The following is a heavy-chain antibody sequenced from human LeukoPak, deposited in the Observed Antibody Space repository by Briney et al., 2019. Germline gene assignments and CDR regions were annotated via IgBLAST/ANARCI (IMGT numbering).Heavy chain of an antibody. CDR1: GFTFSSYA. Sequence: PGGSLRLSCAASGFTFSSYAMSSVRQAPGKGLEWVSAISGSGGSTYYADSVKGRFTISRDNSKNTLYLQMNSLRAEDTAVYYCAKTDIVVVPAAMRGYYFDYWGQGTLVTVSS. J-gene: IGHJ4*02. CDR3: AKTDIVVVPAAMRGYYFDY. D-gene: IGHD2-2*01. V-gene: IGHV3-23*01. CDR2: ISGSGGST.